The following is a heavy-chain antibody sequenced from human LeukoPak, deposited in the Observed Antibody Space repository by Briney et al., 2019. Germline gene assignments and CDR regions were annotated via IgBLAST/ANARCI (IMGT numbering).Heavy chain of an antibody. CDR1: GFTFTSYG. J-gene: IGHJ6*03. CDR2: ISAYNGNT. Sequence: GGSLRLSCAASGFTFTSYGISWVRQAPGQGLEWMGWISAYNGNTNHAQKLQGRVTMTTDTSTSTAYMELRSLRSDDTAVYYCVKYTPVPNPLDYYYYFYMDVWGKGTTVTVSS. V-gene: IGHV1-18*01. CDR3: VKYTPVPNPLDYYYYFYMDV. D-gene: IGHD2-2*02.